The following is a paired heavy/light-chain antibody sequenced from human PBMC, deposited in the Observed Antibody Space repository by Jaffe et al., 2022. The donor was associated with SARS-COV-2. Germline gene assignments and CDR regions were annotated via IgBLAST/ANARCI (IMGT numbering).Heavy chain of an antibody. V-gene: IGHV3-30*18. CDR2: ISYDGSNK. CDR3: AKVIVGATRDYYYYGMDV. D-gene: IGHD1-26*01. J-gene: IGHJ6*02. CDR1: GFTFSDYG. Sequence: QVQLVESGGGVVQPGTSLRLSCAASGFTFSDYGMHWVRQAPGKGLEWVAVISYDGSNKYYADSVKGRFTISRDNSKNTVYLQMNSLRAEDTAVYYCAKVIVGATRDYYYYGMDVWGQGTTVTVSS.
Light chain of an antibody. J-gene: IGLJ2*01. V-gene: IGLV6-57*01. CDR2: EDN. Sequence: NFMLTQPHSVSESPGKTVTISCTRSSGSIASTYVQWYQQRPGSSPTTVICEDNQRPSGVPDRFSGSIDSSSNSASLTISGLKTEDEADYYCQSYDSSNQIFGGGTKLTVL. CDR3: QSYDSSNQI. CDR1: SGSIASTY.